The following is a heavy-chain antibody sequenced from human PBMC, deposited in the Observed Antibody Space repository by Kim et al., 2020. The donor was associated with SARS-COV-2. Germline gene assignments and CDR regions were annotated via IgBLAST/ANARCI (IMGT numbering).Heavy chain of an antibody. J-gene: IGHJ5*02. D-gene: IGHD3-16*01. CDR2: IYYSGTT. Sequence: SETLSLTCTVSGGSIGSSTYYWDWSRQPPGKGLEWIGSIYYSGTTYHNPSLKSRVTISVDTSKNQFSLRLSSVTAADTAVYYCARRSRGDGAPGAWGQGT. CDR3: ARRSRGDGAPGA. CDR1: GGSIGSSTYY. V-gene: IGHV4-39*01.